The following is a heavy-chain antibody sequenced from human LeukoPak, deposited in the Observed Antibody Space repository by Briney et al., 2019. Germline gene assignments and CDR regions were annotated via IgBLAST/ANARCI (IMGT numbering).Heavy chain of an antibody. CDR2: ICYSGST. Sequence: SETLSLTCTVSGGSISSYYWSWIRQPPGKGLEWIGYICYSGSTNYNPSLKSRVTISVDTSKNQFSLKLSSVTAADTAVYYCARRRLRSDYYYGMDVWGQGTTVTVSS. J-gene: IGHJ6*02. CDR1: GGSISSYY. D-gene: IGHD4-17*01. V-gene: IGHV4-59*08. CDR3: ARRRLRSDYYYGMDV.